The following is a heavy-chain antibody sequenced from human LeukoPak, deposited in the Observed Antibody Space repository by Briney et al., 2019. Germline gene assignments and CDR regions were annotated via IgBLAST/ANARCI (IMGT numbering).Heavy chain of an antibody. J-gene: IGHJ4*02. D-gene: IGHD2-2*02. CDR1: GFTFSSYA. CDR3: ARATGCSSTSCYRSLDY. V-gene: IGHV3-7*01. CDR2: MKQDGSEK. Sequence: GGSLRLSCAASGFTFSSYAMSWVRQAPGKGLEWVANMKQDGSEKYYVDSVKDRFTISRDNAKNSLYLQMNNLRAEDTAVYYCARATGCSSTSCYRSLDYWGQGTLVTVSS.